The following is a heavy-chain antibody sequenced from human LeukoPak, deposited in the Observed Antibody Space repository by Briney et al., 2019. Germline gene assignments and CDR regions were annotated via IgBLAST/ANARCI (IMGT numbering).Heavy chain of an antibody. D-gene: IGHD3-22*01. CDR1: GFTFSDHY. Sequence: GGSLRLSCVASGFTFSDHYVTWIRQAPGKGLEWVAYISGSGNDIYHADSVKGRFTISRDNARKSVYLQMSGLSADDTAVYYCARGYYGLDYWGQGTLVTVSS. J-gene: IGHJ4*02. V-gene: IGHV3-11*01. CDR2: ISGSGNDI. CDR3: ARGYYGLDY.